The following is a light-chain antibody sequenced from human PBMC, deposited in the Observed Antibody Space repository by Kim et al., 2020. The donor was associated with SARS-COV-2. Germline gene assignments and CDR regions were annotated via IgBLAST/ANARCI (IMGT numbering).Light chain of an antibody. J-gene: IGLJ3*02. CDR3: QSYDSSLSGWV. V-gene: IGLV1-40*01. CDR2: GNS. CDR1: SSNIGAGYD. Sequence: RVTTSGTGSSSNIGAGYDVHWYQQLPGTAPKLLIYGNSNRPSGVPDRFSGSKSGTSASLAITGLQAEDEADYYCQSYDSSLSGWVFGGGTQLTVL.